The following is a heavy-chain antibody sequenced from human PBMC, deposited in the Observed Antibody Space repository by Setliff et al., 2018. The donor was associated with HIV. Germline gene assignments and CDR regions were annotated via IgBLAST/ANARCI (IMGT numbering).Heavy chain of an antibody. J-gene: IGHJ3*02. V-gene: IGHV1-2*02. CDR2: INPNSGGT. CDR3: ARDGGPYGDYGGGAFDI. Sequence: ASVEVSCKASGYTFTGYYMHWVRQAPGQGLEWMGWINPNSGGTNYAQKFQGRVTMTRDTSISTAYMELSRLRSDDTAVYYCARDGGPYGDYGGGAFDIWGQGTMVTVSS. CDR1: GYTFTGYY. D-gene: IGHD4-17*01.